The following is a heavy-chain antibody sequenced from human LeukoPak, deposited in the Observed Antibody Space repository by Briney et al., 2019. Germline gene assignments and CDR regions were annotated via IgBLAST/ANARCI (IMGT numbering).Heavy chain of an antibody. CDR2: IYNIETT. D-gene: IGHD5-18*01. V-gene: IGHV4-59*01. J-gene: IGHJ5*02. Sequence: SETLSLTCTVSGGSMTSYHWTWIRQSPGKAPEYIGYIYNIETTNYNPSLKSRVTVSVDMSKKQFSLRLKSVTTADTAVYYCARGSDGYRFDPWGQGILVTVSS. CDR1: GGSMTSYH. CDR3: ARGSDGYRFDP.